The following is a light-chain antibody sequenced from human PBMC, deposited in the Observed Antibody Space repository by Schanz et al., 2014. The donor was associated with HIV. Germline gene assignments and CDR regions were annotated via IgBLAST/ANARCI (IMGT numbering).Light chain of an antibody. Sequence: EIVMTQSPATLSVSPGERATLSCRARQSVSTNLAWSQKKPGQAPRLLIYHASKRVTGIPTRFSGSGSGTDFTLTISSLQTEDAATYYCQKYDAAPWTFGQGTKVQI. CDR2: HAS. CDR3: QKYDAAPWT. J-gene: IGKJ1*01. V-gene: IGKV3-15*01. CDR1: QSVSTN.